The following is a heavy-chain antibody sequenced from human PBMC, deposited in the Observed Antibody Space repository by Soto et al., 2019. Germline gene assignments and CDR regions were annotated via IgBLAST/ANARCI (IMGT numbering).Heavy chain of an antibody. D-gene: IGHD6-13*01. V-gene: IGHV2-5*02. CDR3: AHRLAATGLFDY. Sequence: QITLKESGPTLVKPTQTLTLTCTLSGFSLSTSGVGVGWIRQPPGKALEWLALIYWDDDKRYSPSLKSRLTLTKDPSKNQVVLTMTNMGPVDTATYYCAHRLAATGLFDYWGQGTLVTVSS. CDR2: IYWDDDK. CDR1: GFSLSTSGVG. J-gene: IGHJ4*02.